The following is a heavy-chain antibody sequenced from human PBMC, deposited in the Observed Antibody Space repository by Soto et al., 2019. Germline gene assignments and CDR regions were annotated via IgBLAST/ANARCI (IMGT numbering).Heavy chain of an antibody. Sequence: SETLSLTCTISGGSISGYYWSWIRQPPGKGLEWIGYIYYSGSTNYNPSLKSRVAISVDTSKNQFSLKLNSVTAADTAVYYCARNSGSYYRWFDPWGQGTLVTVSS. CDR3: ARNSGSYYRWFDP. J-gene: IGHJ5*02. CDR1: GGSISGYY. CDR2: IYYSGST. V-gene: IGHV4-59*01. D-gene: IGHD1-26*01.